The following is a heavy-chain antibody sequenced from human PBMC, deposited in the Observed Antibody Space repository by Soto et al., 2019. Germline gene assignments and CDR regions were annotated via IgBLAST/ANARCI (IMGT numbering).Heavy chain of an antibody. J-gene: IGHJ4*02. D-gene: IGHD3-22*01. Sequence: GGSLRLSCAASGFTFGSHWMHWVRQAPGKGLVWVSRINTDGSTTTYADSVKGRFTISRDNARNTLYLQMDSLRGEDTAVYYCARFGTYYDTSGCLYWGQGALVTVSS. CDR2: INTDGSTT. CDR1: GFTFGSHW. CDR3: ARFGTYYDTSGCLY. V-gene: IGHV3-74*01.